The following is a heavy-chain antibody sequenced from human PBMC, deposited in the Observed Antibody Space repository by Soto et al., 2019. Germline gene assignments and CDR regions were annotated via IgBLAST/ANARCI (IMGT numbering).Heavy chain of an antibody. V-gene: IGHV1-69*10. Sequence: GASVKVSCKNSGDTLSYYTGKWVRQAPELGLEWMGRINPILTLSNYAQNFRGRVSITADKSTSTAYMELSSLRSEDTAVYYCARELQSLSSSWREYFQHWGQGTQVTVSS. CDR2: INPILTLS. CDR1: GDTLSYYT. D-gene: IGHD6-13*01. J-gene: IGHJ1*01. CDR3: ARELQSLSSSWREYFQH.